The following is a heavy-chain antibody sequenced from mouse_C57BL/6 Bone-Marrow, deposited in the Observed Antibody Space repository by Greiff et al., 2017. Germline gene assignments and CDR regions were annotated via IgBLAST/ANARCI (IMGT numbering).Heavy chain of an antibody. CDR3: ARVLEWYFDV. J-gene: IGHJ1*03. CDR2: IYPGSGSP. Sequence: QVQLQQSGAELVRPGTSVKMSCKASGYTFTNYWIGWAKQRPGHGLEWIGDIYPGSGSPTYNEKFKGKATLTADKSSSTAYMQLRSLTSEDSSIYYCARVLEWYFDVWGTGTMVTVSS. CDR1: GYTFTNYW. V-gene: IGHV1-63*01.